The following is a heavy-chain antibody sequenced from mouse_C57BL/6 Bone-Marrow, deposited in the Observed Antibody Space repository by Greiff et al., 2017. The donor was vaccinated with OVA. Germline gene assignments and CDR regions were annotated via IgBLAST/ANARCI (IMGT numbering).Heavy chain of an antibody. J-gene: IGHJ4*01. CDR1: GYTFTSYW. Sequence: VQLQQPGAELVKPGASVKLSCKASGYTFTSYWMHWVKQRPGQGLEWIGMIHPNSGSTNYNEKFKSKATLTVDKSSSTAYMQLSSLTSKDSAVYYCARYGSSSYAMDYWGQGTSVTVSS. V-gene: IGHV1-64*01. D-gene: IGHD1-1*01. CDR2: IHPNSGST. CDR3: ARYGSSSYAMDY.